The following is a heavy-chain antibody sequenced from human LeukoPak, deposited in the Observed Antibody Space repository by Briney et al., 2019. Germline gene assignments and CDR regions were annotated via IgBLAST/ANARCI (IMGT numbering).Heavy chain of an antibody. CDR2: IYNNEDI. J-gene: IGHJ4*02. D-gene: IGHD6-13*01. V-gene: IGHV4-4*08. CDR1: GDSISSYY. CDR3: AKQQLVRCFDY. Sequence: SETLSLTCTVSGDSISSYYWSWIRQPPGKGLEWLGYIYNNEDISYNPSLKSRVTISVDTSKTQFSLKLSSVTAADTAVYYCAKQQLVRCFDYWGQGTLVTVSS.